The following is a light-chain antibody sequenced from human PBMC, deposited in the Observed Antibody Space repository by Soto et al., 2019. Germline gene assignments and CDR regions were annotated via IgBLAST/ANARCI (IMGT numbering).Light chain of an antibody. CDR3: QQYNNWWT. J-gene: IGKJ1*01. CDR1: QTISSW. Sequence: DRVTITCRASQTISSWLAWYQQKPGKAPKLLIYKASTLKSGVPSRFSGSGSGTEFTLTISSLQSEDFAVYYCQQYNNWWTFGQGTKVDIK. V-gene: IGKV1-5*03. CDR2: KAS.